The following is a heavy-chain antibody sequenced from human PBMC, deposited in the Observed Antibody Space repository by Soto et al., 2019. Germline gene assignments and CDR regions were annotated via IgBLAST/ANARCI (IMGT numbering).Heavy chain of an antibody. Sequence: GGSLRLSCAASGFTFSNYAMSWVRQAPGKGLEWVSGIGSGGGTTHLADSVKGRFTISRDNSKNTLYLQMNSLRAEDTAVYYCARPYDILTPGPYYYYGMDVWGQGTTVTVSS. CDR1: GFTFSNYA. CDR2: IGSGGGTT. D-gene: IGHD3-9*01. CDR3: ARPYDILTPGPYYYYGMDV. J-gene: IGHJ6*02. V-gene: IGHV3-23*01.